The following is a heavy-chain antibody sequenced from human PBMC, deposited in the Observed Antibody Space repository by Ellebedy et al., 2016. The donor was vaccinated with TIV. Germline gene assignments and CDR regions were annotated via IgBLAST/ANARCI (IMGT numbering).Heavy chain of an antibody. D-gene: IGHD2-2*01. CDR2: INHSGST. CDR1: GGSISSYY. J-gene: IGHJ6*02. CDR3: ARHFGEYQLPNYYYYYGMDV. V-gene: IGHV4-34*01. Sequence: MPSETLSLTCTVSGGSISSYYWSWIRQPPGKGLEWIGEINHSGSTNYNPSLKSRVTISVDTSKNQFSLKLSSVTAADTAVYYCARHFGEYQLPNYYYYYGMDVWGQGTTATVSS.